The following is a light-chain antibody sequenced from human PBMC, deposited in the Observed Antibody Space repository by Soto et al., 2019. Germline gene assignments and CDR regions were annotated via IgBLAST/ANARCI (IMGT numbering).Light chain of an antibody. CDR3: AAWDDSLNGPYV. V-gene: IGLV1-44*01. CDR2: TDN. CDR1: SSNIGINT. Sequence: QSARSHPPSASWTPGHRVTISCSGSSSNIGINTVNWYQQVPGTAPKLLIYTDNQRPSGVPDRFSGSKSGTSASLAISGLQSEDEAHYYRAAWDDSLNGPYVFGTGTNVTVL. J-gene: IGLJ1*01.